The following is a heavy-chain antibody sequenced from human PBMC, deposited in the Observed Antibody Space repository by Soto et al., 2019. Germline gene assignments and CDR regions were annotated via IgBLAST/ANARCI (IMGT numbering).Heavy chain of an antibody. CDR3: ARDPTAVTSRFDP. CDR2: ISSSSSYI. Sequence: PGGSLRLSCAASGFTFSSYSMNWVRQAPGKGLEWVSSISSSSSYIYYADSVKGRFTIPRDNAKNSLYLQMNSLRAEDTAVYYCARDPTAVTSRFDPWGQGTLVTVSS. V-gene: IGHV3-21*01. CDR1: GFTFSSYS. D-gene: IGHD4-4*01. J-gene: IGHJ5*02.